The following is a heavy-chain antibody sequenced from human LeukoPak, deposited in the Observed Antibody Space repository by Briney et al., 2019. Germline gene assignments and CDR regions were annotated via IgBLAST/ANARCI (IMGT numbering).Heavy chain of an antibody. CDR2: IRSKTNSYAT. D-gene: IGHD3-22*01. J-gene: IGHJ4*02. Sequence: GGSLKLSCAASGFTFSGSAMHWVRHASGNGLEEVGRIRSKTNSYATAYAASVKGRFTISRDDSKNTAYLQMNSLKTEDTAVYYCTRYYYDGSGYYYLFDYWGQGTLVTVSS. CDR1: GFTFSGSA. CDR3: TRYYYDGSGYYYLFDY. V-gene: IGHV3-73*01.